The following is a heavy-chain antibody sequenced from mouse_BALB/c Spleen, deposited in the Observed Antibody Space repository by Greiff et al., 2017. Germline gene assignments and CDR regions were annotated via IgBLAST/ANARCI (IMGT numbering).Heavy chain of an antibody. CDR3: ARKLGGDLDY. Sequence: QVQLQQPGAELVKPGASVKLSCKASGYTFTSYWMHWVKQRPGQGLEWIGEINPSNGRTNYNEKFKSKATLTVDKSSSTAYMQLSSLTSEDSAVYYCARKLGGDLDYWGQGTTLTVSS. V-gene: IGHV1S81*02. CDR1: GYTFTSYW. CDR2: INPSNGRT. J-gene: IGHJ2*01. D-gene: IGHD4-1*01.